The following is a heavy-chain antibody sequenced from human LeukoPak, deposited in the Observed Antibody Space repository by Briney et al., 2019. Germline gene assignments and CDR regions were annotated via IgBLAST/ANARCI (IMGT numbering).Heavy chain of an antibody. J-gene: IGHJ3*02. CDR3: ALDSSGYTAFDI. Sequence: PGGSLRLSWAASGXTFSSYSVNWVRQAPGKGLEWVSSISSSSSYIYYADSVKGRFTISRDNAKSSLYLQMNSLRAEDTAVYYCALDSSGYTAFDIWGQGTMVTVSS. CDR2: ISSSSSYI. CDR1: GXTFSSYS. D-gene: IGHD3-22*01. V-gene: IGHV3-21*01.